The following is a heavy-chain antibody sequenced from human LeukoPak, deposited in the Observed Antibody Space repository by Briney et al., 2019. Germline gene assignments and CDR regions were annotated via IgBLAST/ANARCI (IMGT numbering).Heavy chain of an antibody. Sequence: GGSLRLSCAASGFTFTSYSMNWVRQAPGKGLEWVSTISGGGGSTYYADSVKGRFTISRDNSKNTLYLQVNSLRAGDTAVYYCAKGGKLDVTPFDYWGQGTLVTVSS. CDR1: GFTFTSYS. CDR2: ISGGGGST. J-gene: IGHJ4*02. V-gene: IGHV3-23*01. D-gene: IGHD3-16*01. CDR3: AKGGKLDVTPFDY.